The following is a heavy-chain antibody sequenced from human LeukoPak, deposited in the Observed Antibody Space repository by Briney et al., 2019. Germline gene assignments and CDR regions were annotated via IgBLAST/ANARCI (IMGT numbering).Heavy chain of an antibody. CDR3: ARDGSSWANWLDP. CDR2: IYNDGSST. V-gene: IGHV3-74*01. J-gene: IGHJ5*02. D-gene: IGHD6-13*01. CDR1: GFTFSSYW. Sequence: GGSLRLSCAASGFTFSSYWMHCVRQAPGKGLEWVSRIYNDGSSTNYADSVKGRFTISRDNAKNALYLQMNSLRVEDTAVYYCARDGSSWANWLDPWGQGTLVTVSS.